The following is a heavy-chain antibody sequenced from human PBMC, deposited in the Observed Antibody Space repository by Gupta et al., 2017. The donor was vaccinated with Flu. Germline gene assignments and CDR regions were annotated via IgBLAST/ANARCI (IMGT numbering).Heavy chain of an antibody. CDR1: GFDFNSYE. CDR2: ISSSAVT. CDR3: ARGHWDN. J-gene: IGHJ4*02. Sequence: CTASGFDFNSYEMSWVRQAPGRGLEWFAFISSSAVTYYTDPVRGRFTISRDNANNLLYLQMSSLRGEDTAVYYCARGHWDNWGQGTLVTVSS. V-gene: IGHV3-48*03.